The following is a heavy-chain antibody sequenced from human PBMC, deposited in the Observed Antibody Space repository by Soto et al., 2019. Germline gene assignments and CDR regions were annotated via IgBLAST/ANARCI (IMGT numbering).Heavy chain of an antibody. D-gene: IGHD3-16*01. J-gene: IGHJ6*02. CDR2: ISANSGNT. Sequence: ASVKVSCKASGYTFTSYGISWVRQAPGQGLEWMGWISANSGNTNYAQKLQGRVTLTRDTSTSTVYMELAGLRSEDSAVYYCAREWANNTVIGGVTYRYYHGMDVWGQGTTVTVSS. CDR3: AREWANNTVIGGVTYRYYHGMDV. V-gene: IGHV1-18*01. CDR1: GYTFTSYG.